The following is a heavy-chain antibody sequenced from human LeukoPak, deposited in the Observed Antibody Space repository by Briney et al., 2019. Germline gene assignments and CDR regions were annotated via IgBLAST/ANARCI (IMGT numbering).Heavy chain of an antibody. J-gene: IGHJ5*02. V-gene: IGHV3-11*04. CDR1: GFTFSDYY. D-gene: IGHD3-10*01. Sequence: GGSLRLSCAASGFTFSDYYMSWIRQAPGKGLEWVSYVSSSGSTIYYADSVKGRFTISRDNAKNSLYLQMNSLRAEDTAVYYCAKGPAMVRGTFDPWGQGTLVTVSS. CDR3: AKGPAMVRGTFDP. CDR2: VSSSGSTI.